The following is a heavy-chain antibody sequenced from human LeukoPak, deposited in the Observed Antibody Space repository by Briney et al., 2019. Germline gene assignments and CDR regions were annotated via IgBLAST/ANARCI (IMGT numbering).Heavy chain of an antibody. Sequence: SETLSLTCTVSGGSISSYYWIWIRQTAGKGLEWIGRIYTSGSTNYNPSLKSRVTMSVDTSKNQFSLKLSSVTAADTAVYYCARVDFLGHYFDYWGQGTLVTVSS. V-gene: IGHV4-4*07. CDR2: IYTSGST. CDR3: ARVDFLGHYFDY. D-gene: IGHD7-27*01. J-gene: IGHJ4*02. CDR1: GGSISSYY.